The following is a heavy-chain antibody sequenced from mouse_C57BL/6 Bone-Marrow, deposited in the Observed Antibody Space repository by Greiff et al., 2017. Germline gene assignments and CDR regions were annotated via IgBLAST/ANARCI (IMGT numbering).Heavy chain of an antibody. J-gene: IGHJ3*01. CDR1: GYTFTSYW. V-gene: IGHV1-72*01. CDR2: IDPSSGGT. D-gene: IGHD2-4*01. Sequence: QVQLQQPGAELVKPGASVKLSCKASGYTFTSYWMHWVKQRPGRGLEWIGRIDPSSGGTKYNEKFKGKATLTVDKSSSTAYMQLSSLTSEDSAVYYCARNYYDYGAWFAYWGQGTLVTVSA. CDR3: ARNYYDYGAWFAY.